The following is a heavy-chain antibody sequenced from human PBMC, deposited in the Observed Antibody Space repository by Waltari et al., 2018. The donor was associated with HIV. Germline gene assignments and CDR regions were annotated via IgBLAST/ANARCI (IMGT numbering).Heavy chain of an antibody. CDR2: IYTSGST. CDR1: GGSISSYY. V-gene: IGHV4-4*07. CDR3: AGTYYDYVWGSYRPPPFDY. D-gene: IGHD3-16*02. Sequence: QVQLQESGPGLVKPSETLSLTCTVSGGSISSYYWSWIRQPAGKGLEWIGRIYTSGSTNYHPTLKIRVTMSVDTSKNQFSLKLSSVTAADTAVYYCAGTYYDYVWGSYRPPPFDYWGQGTLVTVSS. J-gene: IGHJ4*02.